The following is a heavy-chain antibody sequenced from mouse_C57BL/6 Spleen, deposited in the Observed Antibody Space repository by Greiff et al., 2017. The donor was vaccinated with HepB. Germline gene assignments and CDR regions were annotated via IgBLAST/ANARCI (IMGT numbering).Heavy chain of an antibody. CDR3: ARRGYYGSSYAMDY. Sequence: QVQLKESGAELVRPGTSVKVSCKASGYAFTNYLIEWVKQRPGQGLEWIGVINPGSGGTNYNEKFKGKATLTADKSSSTAYMQLSSLTSEDSAVYFCARRGYYGSSYAMDYWGQGTSVTVSS. CDR1: GYAFTNYL. V-gene: IGHV1-54*01. J-gene: IGHJ4*01. D-gene: IGHD1-1*01. CDR2: INPGSGGT.